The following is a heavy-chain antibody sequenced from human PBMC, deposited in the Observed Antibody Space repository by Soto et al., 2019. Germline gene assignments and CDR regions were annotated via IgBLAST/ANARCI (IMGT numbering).Heavy chain of an antibody. Sequence: SETLSLTCTVSGGSISSSSYYWGWIRQPPGKGLEWIGSIYYSGSTYYNPSLKSRVTISVDTSKNQFSLKLSSVTAADTAVYYCARHRYSSSWYGDAFDIWGQGTMVTVSS. J-gene: IGHJ3*02. CDR1: GGSISSSSYY. V-gene: IGHV4-39*01. CDR2: IYYSGST. CDR3: ARHRYSSSWYGDAFDI. D-gene: IGHD6-13*01.